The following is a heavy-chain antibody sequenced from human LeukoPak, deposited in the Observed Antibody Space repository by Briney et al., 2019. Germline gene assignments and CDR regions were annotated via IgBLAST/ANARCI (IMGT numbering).Heavy chain of an antibody. Sequence: SETLSLTCTVSGGSISSSSYSWGWIRQPPGKGLEWIGSIYYSGSTYYNPSLKSRVTISVDTSKNQFSLKLSSVTAADTAVYYCASRGVGATSHFDYWGQGTLVTVSS. CDR3: ASRGVGATSHFDY. V-gene: IGHV4-39*01. CDR2: IYYSGST. CDR1: GGSISSSSYS. J-gene: IGHJ4*02. D-gene: IGHD1-26*01.